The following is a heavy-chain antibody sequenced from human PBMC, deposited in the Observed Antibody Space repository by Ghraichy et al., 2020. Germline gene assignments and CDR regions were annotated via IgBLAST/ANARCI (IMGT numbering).Heavy chain of an antibody. V-gene: IGHV3-23*01. CDR3: AKDRGGITGTD. J-gene: IGHJ4*02. CDR2: ISGSGGST. D-gene: IGHD1-7*01. CDR1: GFTFSSYA. Sequence: GALRLSCAASGFTFSSYAMSWVRQAPGKGLEWVSAISGSGGSTYYADSVKGRFTISRDNSKNTLYLQMNSLRAEDTAVYYCAKDRGGITGTDWGQGTLVTVSS.